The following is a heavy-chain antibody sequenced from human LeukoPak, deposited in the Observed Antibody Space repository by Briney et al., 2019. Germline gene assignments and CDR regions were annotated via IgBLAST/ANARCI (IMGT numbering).Heavy chain of an antibody. Sequence: PGGSLRLSCAASGXTFSNYNMNWVRQAPGKGLEWVSKISSRSSAIYYADSVKGRFTISRDNAKNSLSLQMNSLRDEDTAVYFCASNHGSGWYVGEYWGQGILVTVSS. V-gene: IGHV3-48*02. CDR3: ASNHGSGWYVGEY. J-gene: IGHJ1*01. CDR2: ISSRSSAI. CDR1: GXTFSNYN. D-gene: IGHD6-19*01.